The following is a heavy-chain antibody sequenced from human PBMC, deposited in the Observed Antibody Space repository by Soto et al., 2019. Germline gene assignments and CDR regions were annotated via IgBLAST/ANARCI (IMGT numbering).Heavy chain of an antibody. D-gene: IGHD6-19*01. Sequence: QVQLQESGPGLVKPSETLSLTCAVSGGSISDDKWWSWVRQPPGKGLEWIAEIHHSGRTNYNPSLKRRVTISVDKSRTQFSLSLNSVTAADTAVYYCATNGWYCVEYWGQGILVTVSS. CDR3: ATNGWYCVEY. V-gene: IGHV4-4*02. CDR2: IHHSGRT. J-gene: IGHJ4*02. CDR1: GGSISDDKW.